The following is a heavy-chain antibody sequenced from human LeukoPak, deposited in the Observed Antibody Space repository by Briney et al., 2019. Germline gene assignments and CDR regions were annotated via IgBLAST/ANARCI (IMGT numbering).Heavy chain of an antibody. CDR2: IYHSGST. Sequence: PSETLSLTCTVSGYSISSDYYWGWIRQPPGKGLEWIGSIYHSGSTYYNPSLKSRVTISVDTSKNQFSLKLSSVTAADTAVYYCACGGELELLYWGQGTLVTVSS. CDR3: ACGGELELLY. D-gene: IGHD1-7*01. CDR1: GYSISSDYY. V-gene: IGHV4-38-2*02. J-gene: IGHJ4*02.